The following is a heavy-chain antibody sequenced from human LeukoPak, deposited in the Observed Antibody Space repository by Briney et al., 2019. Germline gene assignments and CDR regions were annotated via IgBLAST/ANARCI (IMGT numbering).Heavy chain of an antibody. Sequence: GGSLRLSCAASGFTLSDYYMSWIRLAPGKGLEWVLYISSSGGNIYYADSVKGRFTISRDNAKNSLSLEMNSLRVEDTGVYYCARGTTGTTVAYGYSLDSWGQGTLVTVSS. V-gene: IGHV3-11*01. D-gene: IGHD1-7*01. CDR3: ARGTTGTTVAYGYSLDS. CDR2: ISSSGGNI. CDR1: GFTLSDYY. J-gene: IGHJ4*02.